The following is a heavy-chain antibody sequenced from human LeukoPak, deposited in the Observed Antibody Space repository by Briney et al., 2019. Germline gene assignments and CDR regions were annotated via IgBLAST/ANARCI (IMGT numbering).Heavy chain of an antibody. V-gene: IGHV1-2*02. D-gene: IGHD4-17*01. CDR1: GYTFTGYY. CDR3: PSVYGDYVDVVFDY. Sequence: ASVKVSCKASGYTFTGYYMHWVRQAPGQGLEWMGWINPNSGGTNYAQKFQGRVTMTRDTSISTAYMELSRVRSHDSAVYCFPSVYGDYVDVVFDYWGQGTVVTVFS. CDR2: INPNSGGT. J-gene: IGHJ4*02.